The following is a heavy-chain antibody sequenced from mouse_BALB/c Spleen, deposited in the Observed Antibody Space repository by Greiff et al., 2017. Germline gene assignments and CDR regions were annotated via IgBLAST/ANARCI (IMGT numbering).Heavy chain of an antibody. V-gene: IGHV7-3*02. D-gene: IGHD2-10*02. CDR1: GFTFTDYY. CDR3: ARGGYGNYYFDY. J-gene: IGHJ2*01. Sequence: EVKVVESGGGLVQPGGSLRLSCATSGFTFTDYYMSWVRQPPGKALEWLGFIRNKANGYTTEYSASVKGRFTISRDNSQSILYLQMNTLRAEDSATYYCARGGYGNYYFDYWGQGTTLTVSS. CDR2: IRNKANGYTT.